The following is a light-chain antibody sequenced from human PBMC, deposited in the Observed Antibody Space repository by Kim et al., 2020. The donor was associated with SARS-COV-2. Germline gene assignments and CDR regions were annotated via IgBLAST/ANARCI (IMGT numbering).Light chain of an antibody. CDR2: YDS. V-gene: IGLV3-21*01. CDR1: NIGGHS. J-gene: IGLJ1*01. Sequence: SYELTQPPSVSVAPGQTARITCGGNNIGGHSVHWYQQKPGQAPVLVIYYDSDRPSGIPERFSGSKAATTATLTISRVEAGDEADYYCQVWDTDTDVYVFGTGTKVTVL. CDR3: QVWDTDTDVYV.